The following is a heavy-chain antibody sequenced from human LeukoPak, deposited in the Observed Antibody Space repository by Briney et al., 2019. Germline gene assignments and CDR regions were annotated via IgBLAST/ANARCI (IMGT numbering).Heavy chain of an antibody. CDR2: ISSSGSTI. J-gene: IGHJ4*02. CDR1: GFTFSSYE. Sequence: TGGSLRLSCAASGFTFSSYEMNWVRQAPGKGLEWVSYISSSGSTIYYADSVQGRFSISRDNSKNTVDLQMNSLRAEDTAVYYCARDVIYDSEIYSYGDSWGQGTLVTVSS. CDR3: ARDVIYDSEIYSYGDS. D-gene: IGHD3-16*01. V-gene: IGHV3-48*03.